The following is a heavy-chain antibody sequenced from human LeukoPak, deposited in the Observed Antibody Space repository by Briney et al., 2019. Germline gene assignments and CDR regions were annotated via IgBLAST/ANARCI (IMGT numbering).Heavy chain of an antibody. CDR1: GYTFTGYY. V-gene: IGHV1-2*02. D-gene: IGHD5-24*01. CDR3: ARRGLATIGGAFDI. CDR2: INPNSGGT. J-gene: IGHJ3*02. Sequence: ASVKVSCKASGYTFTGYYMHWVRQAPGQGLEWMGWINPNSGGTNYAQKFQGRVTMTRDTSISTAYMELSRLRSDDTAVYYCARRGLATIGGAFDIWGQGTMVTVSS.